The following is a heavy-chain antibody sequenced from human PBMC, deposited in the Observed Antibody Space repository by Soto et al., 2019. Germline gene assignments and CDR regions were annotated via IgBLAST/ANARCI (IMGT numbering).Heavy chain of an antibody. CDR2: INPASGHT. V-gene: IGHV1-3*01. CDR3: GRSVVGATGEILYNAMDV. Sequence: QVQLVQSGAEVKKPGASVKVSCKASGYTFTTYALHWVRQAPGQRPEWMGWINPASGHTKYSKKFQDRVTITRDTSARTGYMELSSLRSEDTAVYYWGRSVVGATGEILYNAMDVWGQGTTVTVSS. D-gene: IGHD1-26*01. J-gene: IGHJ6*02. CDR1: GYTFTTYA.